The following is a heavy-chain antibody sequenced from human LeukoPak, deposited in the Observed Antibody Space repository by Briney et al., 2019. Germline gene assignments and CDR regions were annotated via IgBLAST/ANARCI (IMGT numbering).Heavy chain of an antibody. V-gene: IGHV3-23*01. CDR1: GFTFSSFG. CDR2: ISVSGDST. Sequence: GGSLRLSCAASGFTFSSFGMSWVRQAPGKGLEWVSAISVSGDSTNYADSVKGRFTISRDNSKNTLYVQMNSLRAEDTAVYYCAKVFFMDYWGQGTLVTVSS. J-gene: IGHJ4*02. CDR3: AKVFFMDY. D-gene: IGHD2-8*01.